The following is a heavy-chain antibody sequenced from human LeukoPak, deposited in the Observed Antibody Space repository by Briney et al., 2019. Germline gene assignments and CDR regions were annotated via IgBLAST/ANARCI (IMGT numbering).Heavy chain of an antibody. V-gene: IGHV3-33*06. J-gene: IGHJ4*02. CDR3: AKATTAIVVDNFFDY. D-gene: IGHD3-22*01. Sequence: PGGPLRLSCAASGFTFSSYGMHWVRQAPGKGLEWVAVIWYDGSNKYYADSVKGRFTISRDNSKNTLHLQMNSLRAEDTALYYCAKATTAIVVDNFFDYWGQGTLVSVSS. CDR2: IWYDGSNK. CDR1: GFTFSSYG.